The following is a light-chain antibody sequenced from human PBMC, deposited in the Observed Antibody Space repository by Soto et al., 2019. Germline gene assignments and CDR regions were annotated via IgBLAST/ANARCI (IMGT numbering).Light chain of an antibody. J-gene: IGKJ4*01. Sequence: EIVLTQSPGALSLSPGERATFSCRASQTVCDNYLAWYQQKPGQAPRLLIYGACTSSTGIPVRFSVIWSWTDFTLTISRLELEDFSAYSCQQYGGSPPVSFGGEAKGKI. V-gene: IGKV3-20*01. CDR2: GAC. CDR3: QQYGGSPPVS. CDR1: QTVCDNY.